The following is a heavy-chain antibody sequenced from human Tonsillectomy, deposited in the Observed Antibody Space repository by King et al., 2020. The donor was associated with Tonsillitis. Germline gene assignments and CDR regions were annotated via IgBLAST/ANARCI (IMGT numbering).Heavy chain of an antibody. CDR2: IKSKTDGETT. CDR3: TTTRRVTAAGTGGDIDN. Sequence: VQLVESGGGLVKPGGSLRLSCAASGFTFSDAWMSWVRQAPGKGLEWVGRIKSKTDGETTDYIAPVRGRFAVSRDDARNSLYLQMNSLQTEDTAVYYCTTTRRVTAAGTGGDIDNWGQGTQGTVSS. D-gene: IGHD6-13*01. V-gene: IGHV3-15*01. CDR1: GFTFSDAW. J-gene: IGHJ4*02.